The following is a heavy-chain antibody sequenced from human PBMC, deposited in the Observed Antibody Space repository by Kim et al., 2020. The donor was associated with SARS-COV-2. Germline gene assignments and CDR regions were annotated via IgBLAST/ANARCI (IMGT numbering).Heavy chain of an antibody. CDR3: ARTRIVVVVAASLFGAFDI. D-gene: IGHD2-15*01. V-gene: IGHV1-3*01. J-gene: IGHJ3*02. Sequence: GRVTITRDTSASTAYMELSSLRSEDTAVYYCARTRIVVVVAASLFGAFDIWGQGTMVTVSS.